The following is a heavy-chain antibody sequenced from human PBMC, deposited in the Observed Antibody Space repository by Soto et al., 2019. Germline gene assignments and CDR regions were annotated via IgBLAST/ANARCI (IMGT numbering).Heavy chain of an antibody. CDR2: IYSGGST. CDR1: GFTVSSNY. V-gene: IGHV3-53*01. J-gene: IGHJ4*02. D-gene: IGHD5-18*01. CDR3: ARGLSYGYGDDGFVY. Sequence: EVQLVESGGGLIQPGGSLRLSCAASGFTVSSNYMSWVRQAPGKGLEWVSVIYSGGSTYYADSVKGRFTISRDNSKNTLYLQMNSLRAEDTAVYYCARGLSYGYGDDGFVYWGQGTLVTVSS.